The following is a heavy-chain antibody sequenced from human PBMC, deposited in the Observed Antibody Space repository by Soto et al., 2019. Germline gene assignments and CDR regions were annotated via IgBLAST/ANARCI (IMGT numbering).Heavy chain of an antibody. D-gene: IGHD3-16*01. CDR3: ARGGYYDISWGKLSHYGLSV. V-gene: IGHV1-18*01. J-gene: IGHJ6*02. Sequence: QVQLAQSANEVKKPGASVRVSCKAAGYTFIRYGIAWVRQAPGQGLEWMGWISPYNDYTVYAQKFQGRVSMTADTFTRTVYINLRGLKSDDTAVYYCARGGYYDISWGKLSHYGLSVWCQGTSVSFYS. CDR2: ISPYNDYT. CDR1: GYTFIRYG.